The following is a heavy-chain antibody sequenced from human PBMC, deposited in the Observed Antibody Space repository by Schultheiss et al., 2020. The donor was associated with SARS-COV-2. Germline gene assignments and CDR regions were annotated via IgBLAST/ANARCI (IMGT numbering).Heavy chain of an antibody. D-gene: IGHD3-3*01. V-gene: IGHV1-2*02. CDR3: ARDFGERYYYYMDV. Sequence: ASVKVSCKASGYTFTSYAMHWVRQAPGQGLEWMGWINPNSGGTNYAQKFQGRVTMTRDTSISTAYMELSRLRSDDTAVYYCARDFGERYYYYMDVWGKGTTVTVSS. J-gene: IGHJ6*03. CDR2: INPNSGGT. CDR1: GYTFTSYA.